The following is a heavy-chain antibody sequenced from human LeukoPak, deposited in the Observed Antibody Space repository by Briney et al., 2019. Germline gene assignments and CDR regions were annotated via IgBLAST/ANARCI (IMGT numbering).Heavy chain of an antibody. J-gene: IGHJ4*02. CDR2: ISPTYDI. CDR1: GFIFSSFA. CDR3: ARDHNWGFDY. Sequence: GGSLRLSCAASGFIFSSFAMNWVRQAPGKGLEWVSYISPTYDIYYSDSVRGRFTISRDNAQNSLYLQINSLRDEDTAVYYCARDHNWGFDYWGQGTLVAVSS. V-gene: IGHV3-48*02. D-gene: IGHD7-27*01.